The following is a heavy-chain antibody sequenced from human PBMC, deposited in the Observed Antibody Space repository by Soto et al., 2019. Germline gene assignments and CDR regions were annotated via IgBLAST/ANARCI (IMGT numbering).Heavy chain of an antibody. CDR2: ISFNGGVI. J-gene: IGHJ6*02. Sequence: DVQLLESGGGVVQPGGSLRLSCAASGFVFRNLTMNWVRQAPGKGLEYVAIISFNGGVIFDADSVRGRFTISRDNAKNILYLDMTNLRPEDSGVYYCAKIMIQVVLVHALDVWGRGTTVTVS. V-gene: IGHV3-23*01. CDR1: GFVFRNLT. D-gene: IGHD3-16*01. CDR3: AKIMIQVVLVHALDV.